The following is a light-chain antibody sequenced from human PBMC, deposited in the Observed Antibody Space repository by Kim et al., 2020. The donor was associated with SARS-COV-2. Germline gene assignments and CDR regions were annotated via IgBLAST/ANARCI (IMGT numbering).Light chain of an antibody. CDR2: GNS. Sequence: QSVLTQPPSVSGAPGQGVTISCTGSCSNIGAGYDVHWYQQLPGTAPKLLIYGNSNRPSGVPDRFSGSKSGTSASLAITGLQAEDEADYYCQSYDSSLSGHVVFGGGTQLTVL. V-gene: IGLV1-40*01. J-gene: IGLJ2*01. CDR3: QSYDSSLSGHVV. CDR1: CSNIGAGYD.